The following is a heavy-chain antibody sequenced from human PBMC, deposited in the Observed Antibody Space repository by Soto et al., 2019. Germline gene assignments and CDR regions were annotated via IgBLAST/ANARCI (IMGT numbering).Heavy chain of an antibody. J-gene: IGHJ6*02. V-gene: IGHV3-30*18. Sequence: PGGSLRLPCAASRFTFSNYGMHWVRQAPGKGLEWVAVISYDGSNKYYADSVRGRFTISRDNSKNTLYLQMNSLRAEDTAVYYCAKDPTYGARFHYYNGMDVWGQGTTVTVSS. CDR2: ISYDGSNK. D-gene: IGHD4-17*01. CDR3: AKDPTYGARFHYYNGMDV. CDR1: RFTFSNYG.